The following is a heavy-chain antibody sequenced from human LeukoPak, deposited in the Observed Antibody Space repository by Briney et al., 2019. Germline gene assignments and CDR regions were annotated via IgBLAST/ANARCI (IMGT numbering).Heavy chain of an antibody. Sequence: PGGSLRLSCAASGFTFSSYWMSWVRQAPGKGLEWVANIKQDGSEKYYVDSVKGRFTISRDNAKNSLYLQMNSLRAEDTAVYYCARDREGILLWFGENSPFYGMDVWGQGTTVTVSS. CDR1: GFTFSSYW. V-gene: IGHV3-7*01. CDR3: ARDREGILLWFGENSPFYGMDV. J-gene: IGHJ6*02. CDR2: IKQDGSEK. D-gene: IGHD3-10*01.